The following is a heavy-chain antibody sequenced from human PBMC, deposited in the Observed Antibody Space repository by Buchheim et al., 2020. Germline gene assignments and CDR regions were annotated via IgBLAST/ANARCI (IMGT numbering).Heavy chain of an antibody. CDR3: ARAPSSVYYSMDY. J-gene: IGHJ4*02. Sequence: QVQLQQWGAGLLKPSETLSLTCAVYGGSFSGYYWSWIRQPPGKGLEWIGEINHSGSTNYNPSLKSRVTISVDTSKNQFSLKLSSVTAADTAVYYCARAPSSVYYSMDYWGQGTL. D-gene: IGHD3-22*01. CDR2: INHSGST. CDR1: GGSFSGYY. V-gene: IGHV4-34*01.